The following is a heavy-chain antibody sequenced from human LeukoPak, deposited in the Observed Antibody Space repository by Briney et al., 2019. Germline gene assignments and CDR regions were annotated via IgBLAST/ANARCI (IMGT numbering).Heavy chain of an antibody. Sequence: SETLSLNCTVSGGSISSYYWSWIRQPPGKGLDWMRYIYYSGSTNYNPSLRSRVTISVDTSKNQFSLKLSTVTAADTAVYFCAREGYRYVINDWSRIGLGAYPTKYYYHMDVWDKGTTVTVSS. CDR1: GGSISSYY. V-gene: IGHV4-59*01. CDR3: AREGYRYVINDWSRIGLGAYPTKYYYHMDV. J-gene: IGHJ6*03. CDR2: IYYSGST. D-gene: IGHD5-18*01.